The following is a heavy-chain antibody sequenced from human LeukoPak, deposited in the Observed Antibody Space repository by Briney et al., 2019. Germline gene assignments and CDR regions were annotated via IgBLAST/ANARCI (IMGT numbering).Heavy chain of an antibody. CDR2: IEGKTDGGTT. V-gene: IGHV3-15*04. D-gene: IGHD3-10*01. CDR3: TTYSSGRKFDY. Sequence: SGGSHRLSCSASGFSFSDAWRGWVRQIPGKGLEWVGRIEGKTDGGTTDYAERVNGRFTISRDDSPHTLYRQMNGLKSEDTAVYYCTTYSSGRKFDYWGQGILVTVSS. CDR1: GFSFSDAW. J-gene: IGHJ4*02.